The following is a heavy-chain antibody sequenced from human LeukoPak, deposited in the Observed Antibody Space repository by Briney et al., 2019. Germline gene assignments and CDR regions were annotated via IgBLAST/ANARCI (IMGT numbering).Heavy chain of an antibody. Sequence: GASVKVSCKASGYTFTSYYMHWVRQAPGQGLEWMAIINPSGGITRYAQKFQGRVTMTGDTSTSTVYMELSSLRSEDTAVYYCARDPRPSYDSSDYYYPGDYWGQGTLVTASS. J-gene: IGHJ4*02. CDR1: GYTFTSYY. CDR2: INPSGGIT. CDR3: ARDPRPSYDSSDYYYPGDY. D-gene: IGHD3-22*01. V-gene: IGHV1-46*01.